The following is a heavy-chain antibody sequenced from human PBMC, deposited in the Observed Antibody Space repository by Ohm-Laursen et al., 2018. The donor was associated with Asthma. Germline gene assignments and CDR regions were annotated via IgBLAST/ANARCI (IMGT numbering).Heavy chain of an antibody. J-gene: IGHJ3*01. V-gene: IGHV3-13*01. CDR2: IGTAGDT. CDR1: GFTFSSYD. CDR3: ARERPQQEGMDV. Sequence: SLRLSCSATGFTFSSYDMHWVRQATGKGLEWVSAIGTAGDTYYPGSVKGRFTISRENARNSLYLQMNSLRAGDTAVYYCARERPQQEGMDVWGQGTMVTVSS. D-gene: IGHD6-13*01.